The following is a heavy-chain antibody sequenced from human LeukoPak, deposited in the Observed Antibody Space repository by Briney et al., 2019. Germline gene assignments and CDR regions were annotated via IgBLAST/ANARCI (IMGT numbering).Heavy chain of an antibody. Sequence: GRSLRLSCAASGFTFDDYAMHWVRQAPGKGLEWVSGISWNSGSIGYADSVKGRFTISRDNAKNSLYLQMNSLRAEDTALYYCAKDISSGRPYYFDYWGQGTLVTVSS. J-gene: IGHJ4*02. CDR2: ISWNSGSI. CDR3: AKDISSGRPYYFDY. D-gene: IGHD3-22*01. CDR1: GFTFDDYA. V-gene: IGHV3-9*01.